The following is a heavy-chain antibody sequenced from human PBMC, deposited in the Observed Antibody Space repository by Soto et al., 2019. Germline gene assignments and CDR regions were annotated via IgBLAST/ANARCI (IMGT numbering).Heavy chain of an antibody. CDR1: GYTLTELS. CDR2: FDPEDGET. D-gene: IGHD2-15*01. J-gene: IGHJ3*02. V-gene: IGHV1-24*01. CDR3: ATESWTVVQDAFDI. Sequence: ASVKISCKVSGYTLTELSMHWVRQAPGKGLEWMGGFDPEDGETIYAQKFQGRVTMTEDTSTDTAYMELSSLRSEDTAVYYCATESWTVVQDAFDIWGQGTTVTVS.